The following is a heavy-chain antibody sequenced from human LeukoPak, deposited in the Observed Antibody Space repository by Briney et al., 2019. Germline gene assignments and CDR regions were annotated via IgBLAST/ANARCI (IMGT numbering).Heavy chain of an antibody. CDR2: IYYSGST. Sequence: PLETLSLTCTVSGGSISSSSYYWGWIRQPPGKGLEWIGSIYYSGSTYYNPSLKSRVTISVDTSKNQFSLKLSSVTAADTAVYYCARLPVWGSKGVSGMDVWGQGTTVTVSS. J-gene: IGHJ6*02. CDR3: ARLPVWGSKGVSGMDV. CDR1: GGSISSSSYY. V-gene: IGHV4-39*01. D-gene: IGHD3-16*01.